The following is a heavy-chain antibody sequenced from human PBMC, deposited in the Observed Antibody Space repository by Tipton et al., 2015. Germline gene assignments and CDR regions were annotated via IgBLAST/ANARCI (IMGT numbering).Heavy chain of an antibody. J-gene: IGHJ6*02. CDR1: GGSLSGYY. D-gene: IGHD5-24*01. V-gene: IGHV4-59*01. Sequence: TLSLTCTVSGGSLSGYYWNWIRQTPGKGLEWIGYMHYTGSTNYNPSLKSRVSISVDTSKNQFSLTLNSVAAADTAVYYCARDLEHGMDVWGHGTTVTVSS. CDR2: MHYTGST. CDR3: ARDLEHGMDV.